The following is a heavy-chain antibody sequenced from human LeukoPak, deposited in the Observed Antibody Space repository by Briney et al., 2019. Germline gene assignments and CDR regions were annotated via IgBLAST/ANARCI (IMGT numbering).Heavy chain of an antibody. V-gene: IGHV1-2*02. CDR1: GYTFTGYY. CDR2: INPNSGGT. Sequence: ASVKVSCKASGYTFTGYYMHWVRQAPGQGLDRMGWINPNSGGTNYAQKFQGRVTMTRDTSISTAYMELSRLRSDDTAVYYCARPYLRRRLYFDYWGQGTLVTVSS. D-gene: IGHD3-16*01. J-gene: IGHJ4*02. CDR3: ARPYLRRRLYFDY.